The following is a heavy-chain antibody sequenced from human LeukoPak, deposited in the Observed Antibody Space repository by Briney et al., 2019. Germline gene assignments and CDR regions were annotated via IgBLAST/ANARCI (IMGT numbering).Heavy chain of an antibody. J-gene: IGHJ4*02. CDR1: GGSISSGGYY. Sequence: PSQTLSLTCTVSGGSISSGGYYWSWIRQHPGKGLEWIGYIYYSGSTNYNPSLKSRVTISVDTSKNQFSLKLSSVTAADTAVYYCARLRRTGTTSGFDYWGQGTLVTVSS. CDR3: ARLRRTGTTSGFDY. CDR2: IYYSGST. V-gene: IGHV4-31*03. D-gene: IGHD1-7*01.